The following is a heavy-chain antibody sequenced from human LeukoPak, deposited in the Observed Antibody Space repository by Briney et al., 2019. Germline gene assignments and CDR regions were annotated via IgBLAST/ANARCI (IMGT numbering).Heavy chain of an antibody. V-gene: IGHV1-46*01. CDR3: ATAEVRATRNYYYMDV. CDR1: GYTFTSYY. Sequence: ASVKVSCKASGYTFTSYYVHWVRQAPGQGLEWRGIIKPSGGSTSYAQKFQGRVTMTRDTSTSTVYMELSSLRSEDTAVYYCATAEVRATRNYYYMDVWGKGTTVTVSS. D-gene: IGHD1-26*01. CDR2: IKPSGGST. J-gene: IGHJ6*03.